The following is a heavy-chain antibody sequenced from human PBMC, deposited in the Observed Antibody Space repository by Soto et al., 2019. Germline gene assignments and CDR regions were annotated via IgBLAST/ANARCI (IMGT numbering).Heavy chain of an antibody. D-gene: IGHD3-16*01. CDR3: AMVDVYVTPSPQDV. Sequence: QVQLVQSGAEVKNPGASVKVSCKASGYSFTRYGIGWARQAPGQGLEWMGWINAYNGNTNYAQNLQGRLTQTTDTAPTTAYMELRSLRSNDTAIYYCAMVDVYVTPSPQDVWGQGTTVTVSS. J-gene: IGHJ6*02. V-gene: IGHV1-18*01. CDR1: GYSFTRYG. CDR2: INAYNGNT.